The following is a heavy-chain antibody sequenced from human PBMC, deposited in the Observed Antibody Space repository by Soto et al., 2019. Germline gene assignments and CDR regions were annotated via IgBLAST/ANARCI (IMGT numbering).Heavy chain of an antibody. J-gene: IGHJ4*02. CDR1: GGSISSYY. CDR2: IYYSGST. Sequence: SETLSLTCTVSGGSISSYYWSWIRQPPGKGLEWIGYIYYSGSTNYNPSLKSRVTISVDTSKNQFSLKLSSVTAADTAVYYCARSYDYIWGSYLHWGQGTLVTVSS. CDR3: ARSYDYIWGSYLH. D-gene: IGHD3-16*02. V-gene: IGHV4-59*01.